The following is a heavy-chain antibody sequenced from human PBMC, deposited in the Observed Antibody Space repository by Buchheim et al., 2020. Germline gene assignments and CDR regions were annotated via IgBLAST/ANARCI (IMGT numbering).Heavy chain of an antibody. CDR3: ARASGGNSVYGMDV. V-gene: IGHV3-30-3*01. D-gene: IGHD4-23*01. CDR2: ISYDGSNK. Sequence: QVQLVESGGGVVQPGRSLRLSCAASGFTFSSYAMHWVRQAPGKGLEWVAVISYDGSNKYYADSVTGRFTISRDNSKNTLYLQMNSLRAEDTAVYYCARASGGNSVYGMDVWGQGTT. CDR1: GFTFSSYA. J-gene: IGHJ6*02.